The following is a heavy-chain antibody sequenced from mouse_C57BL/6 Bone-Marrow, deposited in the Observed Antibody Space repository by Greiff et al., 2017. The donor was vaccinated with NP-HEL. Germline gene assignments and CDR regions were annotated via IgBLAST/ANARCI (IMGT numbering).Heavy chain of an antibody. CDR1: GIDFSRYW. D-gene: IGHD1-1*01. Sequence: EVMLVESGGGLVQPGGSLKLSCAASGIDFSRYWMSWVRRAPGKGLEWIGEINPDSSTINYAPSLKDKFIISRDNAKNTLYLQMSKVRSEDTALYYCASYYYGSSYRGGYYAMDYWGQGTSVTVSS. CDR2: INPDSSTI. V-gene: IGHV4-1*01. J-gene: IGHJ4*01. CDR3: ASYYYGSSYRGGYYAMDY.